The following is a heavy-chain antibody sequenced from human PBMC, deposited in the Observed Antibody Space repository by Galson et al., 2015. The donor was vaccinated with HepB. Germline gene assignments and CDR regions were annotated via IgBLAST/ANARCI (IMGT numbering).Heavy chain of an antibody. CDR3: TRQDGDYFYYYMDV. CDR2: IRSKANTYAT. D-gene: IGHD6-6*01. Sequence: SLRLSCAASGFTFSGSAMHWVRQASGKGPEWVGRIRSKANTYATTYTASVKGRFTISRDDSKNTAYLQMNSLKTEDTAVYYCTRQDGDYFYYYMDVWGKGTTVTVSS. CDR1: GFTFSGSA. J-gene: IGHJ6*03. V-gene: IGHV3-73*01.